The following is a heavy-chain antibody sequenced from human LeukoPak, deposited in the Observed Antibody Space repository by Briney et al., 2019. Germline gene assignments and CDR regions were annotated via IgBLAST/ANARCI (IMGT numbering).Heavy chain of an antibody. J-gene: IGHJ4*02. CDR3: ARVMVWSAVGANSQYFDY. V-gene: IGHV4-39*07. CDR2: IYYSGST. D-gene: IGHD1-26*01. Sequence: SETLSLTCTVSGGSISSSSYYWGWIRQPPGKGLEWIGSIYYSGSTYYNPSLKSRVTISVDTSKNQFSLKLSSVTAADTAVYCCARVMVWSAVGANSQYFDYWGQGTLVTVSS. CDR1: GGSISSSSYY.